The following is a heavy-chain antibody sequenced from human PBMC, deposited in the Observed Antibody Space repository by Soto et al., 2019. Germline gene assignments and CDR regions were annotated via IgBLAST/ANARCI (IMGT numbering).Heavy chain of an antibody. D-gene: IGHD1-26*01. J-gene: IGHJ5*02. Sequence: GGSLRLSCAASGFTFDDYAMHWVRQAPGKGLEWVSGISWNSGSIGYADSVKGRFTISRDNAKNSLYLQMNSLRAEDTALYYCAKALYRYSGSYGFDPWGQGTLVTVSS. CDR3: AKALYRYSGSYGFDP. CDR2: ISWNSGSI. CDR1: GFTFDDYA. V-gene: IGHV3-9*01.